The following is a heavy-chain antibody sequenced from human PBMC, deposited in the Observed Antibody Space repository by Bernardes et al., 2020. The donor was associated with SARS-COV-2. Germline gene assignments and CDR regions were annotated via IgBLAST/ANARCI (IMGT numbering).Heavy chain of an antibody. CDR3: ARAYGGYETYWYFDL. CDR1: GFTFSNYE. D-gene: IGHD5-12*01. J-gene: IGHJ2*01. Sequence: GGSLRLSCAASGFTFSNYEMNWVRQTPGKGLEWVSYISNSGRTIHYADSVRGRFTISRDNAKNSLSLQMNSLRAEDTALYYCARAYGGYETYWYFDLWGRGTLVTVSS. CDR2: ISNSGRTI. V-gene: IGHV3-48*03.